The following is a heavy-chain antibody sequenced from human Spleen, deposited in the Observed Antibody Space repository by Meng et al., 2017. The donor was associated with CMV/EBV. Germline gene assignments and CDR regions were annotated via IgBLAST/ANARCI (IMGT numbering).Heavy chain of an antibody. V-gene: IGHV1-69*10. Sequence: LSSYASSWVRQAPGEGLEWMGGIIPILGIANYAQKFQGRVTITADKSTSTAYMELSSLRSEDTAVYYCSREAVYSSSSDGLFNWFDPWGQGTLVTVSS. CDR1: LSSYA. CDR2: IIPILGIA. CDR3: SREAVYSSSSDGLFNWFDP. J-gene: IGHJ5*02. D-gene: IGHD6-6*01.